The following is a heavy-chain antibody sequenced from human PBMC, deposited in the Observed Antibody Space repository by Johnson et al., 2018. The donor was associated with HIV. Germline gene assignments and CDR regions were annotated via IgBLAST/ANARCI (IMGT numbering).Heavy chain of an antibody. J-gene: IGHJ3*02. CDR1: GFTFSSYA. Sequence: QMQLVESGGDVVQPGRSLRLSCAASGFTFSSYAMHWVRQAPGKGLEWVAVISYDGSNKHYADSVKGRFTISRDNSKNTLYLQMNSLRAEDTAVYYCAKHPDAFDIWGQGTMVTVSS. CDR2: ISYDGSNK. V-gene: IGHV3-30*18. CDR3: AKHPDAFDI.